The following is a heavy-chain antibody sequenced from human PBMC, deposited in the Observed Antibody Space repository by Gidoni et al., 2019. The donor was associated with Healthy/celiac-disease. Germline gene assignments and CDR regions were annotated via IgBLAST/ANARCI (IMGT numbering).Heavy chain of an antibody. Sequence: EVQLVESVGGLVQPGRSLRLSCAASGFTFDDYAMHWVRQAPGKGLEWVSGIRWNSGSIGYADSVKGRFTSSRDNAKNSLYLQMNSLRAEDTALYYCAKAGSSGWNYNWFDPWGQGTLVTVSS. CDR2: IRWNSGSI. CDR3: AKAGSSGWNYNWFDP. CDR1: GFTFDDYA. D-gene: IGHD6-19*01. J-gene: IGHJ5*02. V-gene: IGHV3-9*01.